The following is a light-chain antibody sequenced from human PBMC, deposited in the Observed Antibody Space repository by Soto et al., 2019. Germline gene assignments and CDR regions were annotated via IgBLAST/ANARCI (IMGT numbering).Light chain of an antibody. Sequence: EIVLTQSPSTLSSSPGDRVTLSCRASQSVSSYLAWYQQKPGQAPRLLIYDASNRATGIPARFSGSGSGTDFTLTISSLEPEDFAVYYCQQRSNWPPITSGQGTRLENK. V-gene: IGKV3-11*01. J-gene: IGKJ5*01. CDR2: DAS. CDR1: QSVSSY. CDR3: QQRSNWPPIT.